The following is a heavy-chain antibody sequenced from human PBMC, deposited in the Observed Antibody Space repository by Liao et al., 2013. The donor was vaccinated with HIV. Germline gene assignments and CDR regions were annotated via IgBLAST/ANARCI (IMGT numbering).Heavy chain of an antibody. J-gene: IGHJ4*02. CDR1: GGSFSGYY. CDR3: ARVQAAAGTSFFDY. CDR2: INHSGST. Sequence: QVQLQQWGAGLLKPSETLSLTCAVFGGSFSGYYWSWIRQPPGKGLEWIGEINHSGSTNYNPSLKSRVTISVDRSKNQFSLNLSSVTAADTAVYYCARVQAAAGTSFFDYWGQGTLVTVSS. V-gene: IGHV4-34*01. D-gene: IGHD6-13*01.